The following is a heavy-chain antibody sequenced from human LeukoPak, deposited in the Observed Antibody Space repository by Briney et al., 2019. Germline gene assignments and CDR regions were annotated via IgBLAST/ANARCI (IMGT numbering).Heavy chain of an antibody. V-gene: IGHV3-7*01. J-gene: IGHJ4*02. Sequence: GGSLRLSWAASGFTFSSYWMSWVRQPPGKGLEWVANIKQDGSEKYYVDSVKGRFTISRDNAKNSLYLQMNSLRAEDTAVYYCARDQYCSSTSCYDYWGQGTLVTVSS. CDR2: IKQDGSEK. CDR1: GFTFSSYW. D-gene: IGHD2-2*01. CDR3: ARDQYCSSTSCYDY.